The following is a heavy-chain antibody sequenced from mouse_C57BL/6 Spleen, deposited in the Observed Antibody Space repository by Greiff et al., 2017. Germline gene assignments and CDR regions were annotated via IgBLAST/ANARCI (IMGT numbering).Heavy chain of an antibody. CDR3: ARGDGGYYFDY. J-gene: IGHJ2*01. V-gene: IGHV1-64*01. CDR2: IHPNSGST. Sequence: QVQLQQPGAELVKPGASVTLSCKASGYTFTSYWMHWVKQRPGQGLEWIGMIHPNSGSTNYNEKFKSKATLTVDKSSSTAYMQLSSLTSEDSAVYYCARGDGGYYFDYWGQGTTLTVSS. D-gene: IGHD3-3*01. CDR1: GYTFTSYW.